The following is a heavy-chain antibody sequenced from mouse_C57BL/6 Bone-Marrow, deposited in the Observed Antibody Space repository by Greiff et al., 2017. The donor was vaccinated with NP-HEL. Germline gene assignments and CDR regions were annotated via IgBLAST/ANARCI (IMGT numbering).Heavy chain of an antibody. CDR3: AREGGYEYLDY. CDR1: GYTFTSYG. D-gene: IGHD2-3*01. Sequence: QVQLQQSGAELARPGASVKLSCKASGYTFTSYGISWVKQRTGQGLEWIGEIYPRSGNTYSNEKFKGKATLTADKSSSTAYMELRSLTSEDSAVYFCAREGGYEYLDYWGQGTTLTVSS. CDR2: IYPRSGNT. V-gene: IGHV1-81*01. J-gene: IGHJ2*01.